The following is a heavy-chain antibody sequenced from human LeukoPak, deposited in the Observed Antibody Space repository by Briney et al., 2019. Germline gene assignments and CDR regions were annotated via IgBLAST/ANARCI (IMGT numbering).Heavy chain of an antibody. Sequence: ASVKVSCKASGYTFTSHDINWVRQAPGQGLEWMGWMNPNSGNTGYAQKFQGRVTMTRNTSISTAYMELSSLRSEDTAVYYCARGMYGDYARTDAFDIWGQGTMVTVSS. V-gene: IGHV1-8*01. D-gene: IGHD4-17*01. CDR3: ARGMYGDYARTDAFDI. CDR2: MNPNSGNT. J-gene: IGHJ3*02. CDR1: GYTFTSHD.